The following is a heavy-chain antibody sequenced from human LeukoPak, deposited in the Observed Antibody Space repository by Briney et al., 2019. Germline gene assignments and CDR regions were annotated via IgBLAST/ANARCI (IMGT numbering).Heavy chain of an antibody. CDR2: IKAKAHGGTI. V-gene: IGHV3-15*01. CDR3: TTDGVGVEGATYDN. J-gene: IGHJ4*02. CDR1: RFSFINAW. Sequence: GGSLRLSCAVSRFSFINAWMAWVRQAPGKGLEWVGRIKAKAHGGTIEYAAPVKGRFTISRDDSKNTLYLQMNSLKTEDTAVYYCTTDGVGVEGATYDNWGQGTLVSVSS. D-gene: IGHD1-26*01.